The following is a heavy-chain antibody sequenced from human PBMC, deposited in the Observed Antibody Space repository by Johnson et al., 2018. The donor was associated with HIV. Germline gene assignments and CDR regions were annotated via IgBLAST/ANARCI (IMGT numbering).Heavy chain of an antibody. CDR3: ARACRDGYTCDVYDI. Sequence: VQLVESGGGLVQPGGSLRLSCAASGFTVSSNYMSWVRQGPGKGLEWVSFINSGGDTYYADSVKGRCTISRDNSKNTLYLQMNSLRAEDTAVYYCARACRDGYTCDVYDIWGQGTMLTVSS. D-gene: IGHD5-24*01. J-gene: IGHJ3*02. CDR1: GFTVSSNY. CDR2: INSGGDT. V-gene: IGHV3-66*01.